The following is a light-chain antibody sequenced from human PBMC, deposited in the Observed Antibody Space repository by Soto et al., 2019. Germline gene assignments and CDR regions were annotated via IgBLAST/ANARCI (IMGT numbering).Light chain of an antibody. Sequence: QPVLTQPPSVSGAPGQRVTISCTGSSSNIGAGYDVHWYQQFPGTTPKFLIYGNTNRPSGAPDRFSASKSGTSASLDITGLQAEDEAEYFCQSYDSSLTVVFGGGTKLTVL. V-gene: IGLV1-40*01. J-gene: IGLJ2*01. CDR2: GNT. CDR3: QSYDSSLTVV. CDR1: SSNIGAGYD.